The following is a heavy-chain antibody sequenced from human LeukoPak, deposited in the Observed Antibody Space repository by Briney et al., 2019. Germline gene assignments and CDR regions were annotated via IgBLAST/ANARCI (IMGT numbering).Heavy chain of an antibody. J-gene: IGHJ3*02. D-gene: IGHD4-17*01. Sequence: GESLKISCKGSGYSFGRHWIGWVRQMPGKGLERMGIIDPGDSETRYSPSFQGHVTTSVDKFINTAYVQWNSLKASDTATYFCASRGAYGDYSRFNMWGQGTMVTVSS. CDR2: IDPGDSET. CDR1: GYSFGRHW. V-gene: IGHV5-51*01. CDR3: ASRGAYGDYSRFNM.